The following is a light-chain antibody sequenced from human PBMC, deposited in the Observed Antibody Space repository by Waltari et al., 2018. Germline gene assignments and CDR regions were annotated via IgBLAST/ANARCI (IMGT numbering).Light chain of an antibody. Sequence: EIVLTQSPATLSLSPGEGATLSCRASESVRSYLAWYQQKPGQAPRLLIDDASNRASGIPAMFSGSGSGTDFSLSISSLEPEDFAVYYCQQRHNWPLTFGGGTKVEIK. V-gene: IGKV3-11*01. J-gene: IGKJ4*01. CDR3: QQRHNWPLT. CDR2: DAS. CDR1: ESVRSY.